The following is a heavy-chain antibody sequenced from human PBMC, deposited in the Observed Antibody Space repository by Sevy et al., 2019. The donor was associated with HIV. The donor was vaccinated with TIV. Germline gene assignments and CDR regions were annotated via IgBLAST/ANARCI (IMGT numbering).Heavy chain of an antibody. CDR2: ISYDGSNK. J-gene: IGHJ4*01. V-gene: IGHV3-30*18. D-gene: IGHD6-13*01. Sequence: GGSLRLSCAASGFTFSSYGMHWVRQAPGKGLEWVAVISYDGSNKYYADSVKGRFTISRDNSKNTLYLQMNSLRAEDTAVYYCAKGGYSSSWYYFDYWGHGTLVTVSS. CDR3: AKGGYSSSWYYFDY. CDR1: GFTFSSYG.